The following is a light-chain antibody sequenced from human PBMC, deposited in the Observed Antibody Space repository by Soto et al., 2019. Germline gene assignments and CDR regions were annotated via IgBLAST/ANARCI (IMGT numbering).Light chain of an antibody. CDR3: SSYPTPTTRQIA. J-gene: IGLJ1*01. V-gene: IGLV2-14*03. CDR1: SSNVGGDNI. CDR2: DVS. Sequence: QSVLTQPASVSGSPGQSIPISAPGTSSNVGGDNIASWYHPHPGKAPTPMTYDVSNGSSGVSNRISAPKSGHTASLPISALQPEVEADYYCSSYPTPTTRQIAFGTGTKVPVL.